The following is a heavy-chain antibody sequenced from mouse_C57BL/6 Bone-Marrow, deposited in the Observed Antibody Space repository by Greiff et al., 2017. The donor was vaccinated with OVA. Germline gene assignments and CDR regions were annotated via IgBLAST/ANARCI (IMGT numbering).Heavy chain of an antibody. Sequence: VQLQQSGPVLVKPGASVKMSCKASGYTFTDYYMNWVKQSHGKSLEWIGVINPYNGGTSYNQKFKGKATLTVDKSSSTAYRELNSLTSEDSAVYYCARCYGAGYFDVWGTGTTVTVSS. CDR2: INPYNGGT. V-gene: IGHV1-19*01. D-gene: IGHD1-1*01. CDR3: ARCYGAGYFDV. CDR1: GYTFTDYY. J-gene: IGHJ1*03.